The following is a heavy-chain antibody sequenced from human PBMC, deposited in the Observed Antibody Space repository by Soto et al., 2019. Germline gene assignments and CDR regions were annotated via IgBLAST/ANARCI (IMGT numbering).Heavy chain of an antibody. CDR1: GFTFSSYW. CDR3: AKVWGFWSGYPNDY. V-gene: IGHV3-74*01. J-gene: IGHJ4*02. D-gene: IGHD3-3*01. Sequence: GGSLRLSCAASGFTFSSYWMHWVRQAPGKGLVWVSHINTDGSGTSYADSVKGRFTISRDNAKNTLYLQMNSLRAEDTAVYYCAKVWGFWSGYPNDYWGQGTLVTVSS. CDR2: INTDGSGT.